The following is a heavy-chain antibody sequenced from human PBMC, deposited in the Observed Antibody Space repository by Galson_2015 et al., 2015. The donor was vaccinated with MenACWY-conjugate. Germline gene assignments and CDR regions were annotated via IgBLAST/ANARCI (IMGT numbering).Heavy chain of an antibody. CDR3: ASSLSGAQGH. CDR2: SNNDGSTT. D-gene: IGHD1-14*01. Sequence: SLRLSCAASGFSLSNDWMHWIRQAPGKGLVWVSRSNNDGSTTNYADSVKGRFTISRDNAKNTLYLQMNSLRAEDTTVYYCASSLSGAQGHWGQGTLVTVSS. J-gene: IGHJ4*02. CDR1: GFSLSNDW. V-gene: IGHV3-74*01.